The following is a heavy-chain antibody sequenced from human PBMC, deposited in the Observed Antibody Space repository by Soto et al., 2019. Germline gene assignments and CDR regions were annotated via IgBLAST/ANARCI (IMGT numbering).Heavy chain of an antibody. CDR1: GYTFTSYG. Sequence: ASVKVSCKASGYTFTSYGIHWARQAPGQRLEGMGWINAANGDTKYSPKFQGRVTITRDTSASTAYMELSSLRSEDTAVYYCVRRHVSATGIDWFDPWGQGPLVTVSS. CDR2: INAANGDT. V-gene: IGHV1-3*01. J-gene: IGHJ5*02. CDR3: VRRHVSATGIDWFDP. D-gene: IGHD6-13*01.